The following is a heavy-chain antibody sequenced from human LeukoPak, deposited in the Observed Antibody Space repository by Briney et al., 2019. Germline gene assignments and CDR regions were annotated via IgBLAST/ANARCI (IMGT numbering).Heavy chain of an antibody. J-gene: IGHJ4*02. D-gene: IGHD3-22*01. CDR3: ARDNHYYDSSGSTGG. V-gene: IGHV3-11*01. CDR1: GFTFSDYY. Sequence: PGGSLRLSCAASGFTFSDYYMSWIRQAPGKVLEWVSYISSSGSTIYYADSVKGRFTISRDNAKNSLYLQMNSLRAEDTAVYYCARDNHYYDSSGSTGGWGQGTLVTVSS. CDR2: ISSSGSTI.